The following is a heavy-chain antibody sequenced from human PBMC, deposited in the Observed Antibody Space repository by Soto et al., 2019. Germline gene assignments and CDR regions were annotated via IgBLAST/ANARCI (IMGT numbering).Heavy chain of an antibody. CDR1: GYTFTGYY. CDR3: ARDRVDYPSFHFGMDV. Sequence: ASVKVSCKTSGYTFTGYYIHWVRQAPGQGLEWMGWINVNSGGTNYPQKFRDRVTMTRDTSIVTGYMELSGLTSDDTAIYYCARDRVDYPSFHFGMDVCRQGTTVTVSS. CDR2: INVNSGGT. J-gene: IGHJ6*02. D-gene: IGHD3-10*01. V-gene: IGHV1-2*02.